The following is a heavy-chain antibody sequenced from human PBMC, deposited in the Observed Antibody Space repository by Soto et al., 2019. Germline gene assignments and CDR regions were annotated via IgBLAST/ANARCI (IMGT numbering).Heavy chain of an antibody. D-gene: IGHD2-2*01. CDR3: ARAYCSSTSCHAY. V-gene: IGHV3-11*05. CDR1: GFTFSDYY. CDR2: ISSSSSSSSSYT. Sequence: PGGSLRLSCAASGFTFSDYYMSWIRQAPGKGLEWVSYISSSSSSSSSYTTYADSVKGRFTISRDNAKNSLYLQLNSLRAVDTAVFYGARAYCSSTSCHAYWGQGTLFTVPS. J-gene: IGHJ4*02.